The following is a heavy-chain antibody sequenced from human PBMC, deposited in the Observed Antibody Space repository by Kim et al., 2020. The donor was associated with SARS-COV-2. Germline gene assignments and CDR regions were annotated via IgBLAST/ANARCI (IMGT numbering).Heavy chain of an antibody. CDR3: DANGGDFDY. J-gene: IGHJ4*02. Sequence: GIANYAQKYQGRVTITAEKSTSTAYMELSSLRTEETAVYYCDANGGDFDYWGQGTLVTVSS. V-gene: IGHV1-69*02. CDR2: GIA. D-gene: IGHD1-1*01.